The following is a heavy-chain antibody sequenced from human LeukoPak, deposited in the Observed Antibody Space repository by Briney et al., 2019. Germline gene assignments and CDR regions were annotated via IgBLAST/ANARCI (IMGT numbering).Heavy chain of an antibody. CDR1: GFTFDDYA. V-gene: IGHV3-43*02. J-gene: IGHJ4*02. Sequence: GGSLRLSCAASGFTFDDYAMHWVRQAPGKGLEWVSLISGDGGSTYYADSVKGRFTISRDNSKSSLYLQMNSLRTEDTALYYCATPGGYSYGFDYWGQGTLVTVSS. CDR3: ATPGGYSYGFDY. D-gene: IGHD5-18*01. CDR2: ISGDGGST.